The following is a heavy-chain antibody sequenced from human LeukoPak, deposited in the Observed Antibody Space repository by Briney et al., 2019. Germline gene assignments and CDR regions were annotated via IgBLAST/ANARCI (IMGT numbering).Heavy chain of an antibody. D-gene: IGHD3-3*01. Sequence: SETLSLTCAVYGGSFSGYYWSWIRQSPGKGLEWIGELNQGGITNYNPSLKTRVTISVDTSKNQLSLKLRSVTAADTAVYYCASLVLRHDLRDYWGQGTLVTVSS. J-gene: IGHJ4*02. V-gene: IGHV4-34*01. CDR3: ASLVLRHDLRDY. CDR2: LNQGGIT. CDR1: GGSFSGYY.